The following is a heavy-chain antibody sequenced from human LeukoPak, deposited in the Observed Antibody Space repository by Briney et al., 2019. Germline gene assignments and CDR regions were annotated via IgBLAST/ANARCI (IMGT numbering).Heavy chain of an antibody. CDR2: INHSGST. J-gene: IGHJ4*02. CDR1: GGSFSGYY. V-gene: IGHV4-34*01. D-gene: IGHD3-10*01. Sequence: SETLSLTCAVYGGSFSGYYWSWIRQPPGKGLEWIGEINHSGSTNYNPSLKSRVTISVDTSKNQFSLKLSSVTAADTAVYYCARELWSPFDYWGQGTLVTVSS. CDR3: ARELWSPFDY.